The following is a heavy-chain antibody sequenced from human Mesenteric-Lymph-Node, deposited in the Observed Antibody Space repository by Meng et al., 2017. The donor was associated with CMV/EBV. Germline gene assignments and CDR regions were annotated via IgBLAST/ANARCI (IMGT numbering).Heavy chain of an antibody. V-gene: IGHV5-51*01. Sequence: GESLKISCQGSGHTFTNYWIAWVRQMPGKGLEWMGIIYPGDADTRYSPSFQGQVTISADRSISTAYLQWSSLKASDTAIYYCARRPTHYYGMDVWGQGTTVTVSS. CDR2: IYPGDADT. CDR3: ARRPTHYYGMDV. J-gene: IGHJ6*02. CDR1: GHTFTNYW.